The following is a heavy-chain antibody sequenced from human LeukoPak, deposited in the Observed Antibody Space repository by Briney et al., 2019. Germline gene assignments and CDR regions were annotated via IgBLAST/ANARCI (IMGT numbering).Heavy chain of an antibody. CDR2: INHSGST. Sequence: PSETLSLTCAVYGGSFSDHYWSWIRQPPGKGLEWIGEINHSGSTNYNPSLKSRVTISVDTSKNQFSLKLSSVTAADTAVYYCAREPDYDFWSGYYNPYYYYCMDVWGKGTTVTVSS. D-gene: IGHD3-3*01. CDR3: AREPDYDFWSGYYNPYYYYCMDV. CDR1: GGSFSDHY. V-gene: IGHV4-34*01. J-gene: IGHJ6*03.